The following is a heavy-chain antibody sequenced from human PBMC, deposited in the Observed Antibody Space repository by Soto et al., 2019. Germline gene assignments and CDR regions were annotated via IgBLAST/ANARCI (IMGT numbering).Heavy chain of an antibody. D-gene: IGHD3-10*01. CDR1: GFSFSDYY. CDR2: ISDSGTTI. J-gene: IGHJ5*02. Sequence: GGSLRLSCAASGFSFSDYYMSWIRQTHGKGLEWVSYISDSGTTIYYADSVKGRFTISRDNAKNSLYLQMNSLRAEDKAIYDCARDPSRISMVRGFLNWFDPGGQGSLVTVSS. V-gene: IGHV3-11*01. CDR3: ARDPSRISMVRGFLNWFDP.